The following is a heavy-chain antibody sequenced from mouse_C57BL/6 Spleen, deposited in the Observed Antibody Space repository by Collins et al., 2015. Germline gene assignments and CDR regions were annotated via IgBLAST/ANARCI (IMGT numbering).Heavy chain of an antibody. Sequence: QIQLVQSGPELKKPGEAVKISCKASGYTFTNYGMNWVKQAPGKGLKWMGWINTYTGEPTYADDFKGRFAFSLETSASTAYLQINNLKNEDTATYFCASMITEYYFDYWGQGTTLTVSS. D-gene: IGHD2-4*01. V-gene: IGHV9-3-1*01. CDR1: GYTFTNYG. J-gene: IGHJ2*01. CDR2: INTYTGEP. CDR3: ASMITEYYFDY.